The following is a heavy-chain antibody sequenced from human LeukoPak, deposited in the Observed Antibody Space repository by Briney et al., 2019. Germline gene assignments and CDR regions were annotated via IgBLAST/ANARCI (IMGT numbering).Heavy chain of an antibody. CDR1: GYTFTSYD. Sequence: ASVKASCKASGYTFTSYDINWVRQATGQGLEWMGWMNPNSGNTGYAQKFQGRVTMTRNTSISTAYMELSSLRAEDTAVYYCARKERISLLRGVMGFDYWGQGTLVTVSS. D-gene: IGHD3-10*01. J-gene: IGHJ4*02. CDR2: MNPNSGNT. CDR3: ARKERISLLRGVMGFDY. V-gene: IGHV1-8*01.